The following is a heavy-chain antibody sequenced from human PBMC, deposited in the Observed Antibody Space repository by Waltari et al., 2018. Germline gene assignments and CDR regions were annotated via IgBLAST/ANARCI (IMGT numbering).Heavy chain of an antibody. J-gene: IGHJ4*02. CDR1: GFTFDASA. CDR2: ISWNSGRI. V-gene: IGHV3-9*01. Sequence: EVQLVESGGGLLQPGRSLRLSCAASGFTFDASAMHWVRQAPGKGLGWVSGISWNSGRIDYADSVKGRFTISRDNAKNSLYLQMNSLRVEDTALYYCAKADCGGDCTLIDCWGQGTLVTVSS. CDR3: AKADCGGDCTLIDC. D-gene: IGHD2-21*02.